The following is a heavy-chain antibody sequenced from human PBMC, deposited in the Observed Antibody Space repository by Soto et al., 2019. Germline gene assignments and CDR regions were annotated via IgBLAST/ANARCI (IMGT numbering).Heavy chain of an antibody. D-gene: IGHD6-19*01. V-gene: IGHV3-23*01. J-gene: IGHJ4*02. Sequence: EVQLLESGGGLVQPGGSLRLSCAASGFIFGRYAMSWVRQAPGKVLEWVSTIGGSGGSTYYADSVKGRFSISRDNSKNKLYLQMNSLRAEDTAVFYCAKDADSSGWDFDYWGQGTLVTVSS. CDR2: IGGSGGST. CDR1: GFIFGRYA. CDR3: AKDADSSGWDFDY.